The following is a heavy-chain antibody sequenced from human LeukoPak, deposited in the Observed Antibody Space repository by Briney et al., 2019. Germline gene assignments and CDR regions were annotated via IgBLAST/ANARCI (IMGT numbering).Heavy chain of an antibody. J-gene: IGHJ4*02. Sequence: PGGSLRLSCAASGFTFSTYSMAWVRQAPGKGLEWVSYISRGSSAIYYADSVKGRFTISRDNARNSLSLQMNSLRAEDTAVYYYARDAAWPPQDFDCWGQGTLVTASP. V-gene: IGHV3-48*01. CDR1: GFTFSTYS. CDR3: ARDAAWPPQDFDC. D-gene: IGHD2-15*01. CDR2: ISRGSSAI.